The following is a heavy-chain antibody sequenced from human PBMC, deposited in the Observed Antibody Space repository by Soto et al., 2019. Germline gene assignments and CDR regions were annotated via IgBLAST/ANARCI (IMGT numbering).Heavy chain of an antibody. D-gene: IGHD2-2*01. J-gene: IGHJ6*03. CDR2: FDPEDSET. Sequence: ASVKVSCKVSGYTLTELSMHWVRQAPGKGLEWMGGFDPEDSETIYAQKFQGRVTMTEDTSTDTAYMELSSLRSEDTAVYYCATASAGVVVPHWHYYYMDVWGKGTTVTVSS. CDR1: GYTLTELS. V-gene: IGHV1-24*01. CDR3: ATASAGVVVPHWHYYYMDV.